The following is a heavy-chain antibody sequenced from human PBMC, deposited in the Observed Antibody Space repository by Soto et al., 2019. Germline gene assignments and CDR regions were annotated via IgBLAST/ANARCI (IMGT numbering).Heavy chain of an antibody. Sequence: SETLSLTCAVYGGSFSGYYWSWIRQPPGKGLEWIGEINHSGSTNYNPSLKSRVTISVDTSKNQFSLKLSSVTAADTAVYYCARTLYSSGTPTGERPGSGTHFDYWGQGTLVTVSS. V-gene: IGHV4-34*01. J-gene: IGHJ4*02. CDR2: INHSGST. D-gene: IGHD3-22*01. CDR1: GGSFSGYY. CDR3: ARTLYSSGTPTGERPGSGTHFDY.